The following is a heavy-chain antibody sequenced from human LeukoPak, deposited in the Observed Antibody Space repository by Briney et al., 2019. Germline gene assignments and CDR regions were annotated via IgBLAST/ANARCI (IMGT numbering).Heavy chain of an antibody. CDR1: GGSITSYY. V-gene: IGHV4-59*01. CDR3: ASMRGNLNYYYMDV. Sequence: SETLSLTCTVSGGSITSYYWSWIRQPLGKGMEWIGYIYYIGSTIYNPSLKSRVTISVDTSKNQFSLKLNSVTAADTAVYYCASMRGNLNYYYMDVWGKGTTVTVSS. CDR2: IYYIGST. J-gene: IGHJ6*03. D-gene: IGHD4-23*01.